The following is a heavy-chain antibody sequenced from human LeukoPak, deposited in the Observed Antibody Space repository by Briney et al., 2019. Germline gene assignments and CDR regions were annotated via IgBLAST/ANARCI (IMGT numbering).Heavy chain of an antibody. J-gene: IGHJ4*02. CDR3: ARVASRIAAAGTIDY. CDR2: IYYSGST. D-gene: IGHD6-13*01. Sequence: PSQTLSLTCTVSGASISSGGYDWGWLRQHPGKGLEWIGYIYYSGSTYYHPSLKRRFTITVDTSKNQFSLKLSSVTAADTAVYYCARVASRIAAAGTIDYWGQGTLVTVSS. V-gene: IGHV4-31*03. CDR1: GASISSGGYD.